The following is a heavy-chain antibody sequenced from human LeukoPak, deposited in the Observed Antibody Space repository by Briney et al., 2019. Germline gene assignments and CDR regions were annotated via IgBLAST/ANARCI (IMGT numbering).Heavy chain of an antibody. J-gene: IGHJ6*04. CDR2: IKKDGSGK. CDR3: AGGNAMDV. Sequence: EGSLRLSCVVSGFPFSNSWMYWVRQAPGKGLEGVANIKKDGSGKSYVDSVKGRFIISRDNTRNSLYLQMNSLTVEDTAVYFCAGGNAMDVWGKGTAVTVSS. CDR1: GFPFSNSW. V-gene: IGHV3-7*03.